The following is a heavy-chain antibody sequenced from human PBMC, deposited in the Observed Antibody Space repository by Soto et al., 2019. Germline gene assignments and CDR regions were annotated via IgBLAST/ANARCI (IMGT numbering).Heavy chain of an antibody. J-gene: IGHJ4*02. D-gene: IGHD2-2*01. Sequence: AGGSLRLSCAASGFTLSSYSMNWVRQAPGKGLEWVANINSNSRHIYYADSVKGRFTISRDNAQNSLYLKMNSLRVEDTAVYYCARVSRTAERYWGPGTLVTVSS. CDR2: INSNSRHI. V-gene: IGHV3-48*01. CDR1: GFTLSSYS. CDR3: ARVSRTAERY.